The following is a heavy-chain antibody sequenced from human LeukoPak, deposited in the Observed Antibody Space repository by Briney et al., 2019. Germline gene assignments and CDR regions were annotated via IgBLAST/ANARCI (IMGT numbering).Heavy chain of an antibody. CDR1: GFTFSSYS. CDR3: ARASSDFGELFP. J-gene: IGHJ5*02. D-gene: IGHD3-10*01. Sequence: PGGSLRLSCVASGFTFSSYSMNWVRQAPGKGLEWVSSISSSRSYKYYTDSVKGRFTISRDNAKNSLYLQMNSLRAEDTAVYYCARASSDFGELFPWGQGTLVTVSS. V-gene: IGHV3-21*04. CDR2: ISSSRSYK.